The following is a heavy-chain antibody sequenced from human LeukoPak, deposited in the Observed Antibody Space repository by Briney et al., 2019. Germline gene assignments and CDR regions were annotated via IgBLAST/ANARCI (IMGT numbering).Heavy chain of an antibody. CDR2: FDPEDGET. J-gene: IGHJ5*02. D-gene: IGHD3-22*01. CDR3: ATDYYYDSSGYYDS. CDR1: GGIFSSFA. Sequence: GASVKVSCKASGGIFSSFAINWVRQAPGKGLEWMGGFDPEDGETIYAQKFQGRVTMTEDTSTDTAYMELSSLRSEDTAVYYCATDYYYDSSGYYDSWGQGTLVTVSS. V-gene: IGHV1-24*01.